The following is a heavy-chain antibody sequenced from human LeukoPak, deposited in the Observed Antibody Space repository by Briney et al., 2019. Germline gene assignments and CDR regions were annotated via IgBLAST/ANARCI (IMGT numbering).Heavy chain of an antibody. CDR1: EFAFSTYN. J-gene: IGHJ4*02. Sequence: PGGSLRLSCAASEFAFSTYNMNWVRQAPGKGLEWVTAISGSGGRTYYADSVKGRFTISRDNSKNTLYLQMNSLRAEDTAVYYCAKDQSDYVWGSYRHAGTDYWGQGTLVTVSS. CDR3: AKDQSDYVWGSYRHAGTDY. V-gene: IGHV3-23*01. D-gene: IGHD3-16*02. CDR2: ISGSGGRT.